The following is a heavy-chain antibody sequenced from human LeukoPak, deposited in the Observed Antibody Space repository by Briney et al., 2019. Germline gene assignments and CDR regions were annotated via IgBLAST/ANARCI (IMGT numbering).Heavy chain of an antibody. Sequence: SETLSLTCTVSRGPISTYSWSWIRQPAGKGLEWIGRMYTSGSTNYNPSLKSRVTMSVDTSKNHFSLKLSSVTAADTAGYFCARDSGSSWYDWFDPWGQGNLVTVSS. CDR3: ARDSGSSWYDWFDP. CDR1: RGPISTYS. V-gene: IGHV4-4*07. J-gene: IGHJ5*02. D-gene: IGHD6-13*01. CDR2: MYTSGST.